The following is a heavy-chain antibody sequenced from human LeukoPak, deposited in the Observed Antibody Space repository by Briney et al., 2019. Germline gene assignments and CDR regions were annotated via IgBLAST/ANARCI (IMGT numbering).Heavy chain of an antibody. D-gene: IGHD5-12*01. CDR1: GLTYRSYS. J-gene: IGHJ6*03. CDR3: ARDEIVATTNANYYYYMDV. CDR2: ISSSSSTI. Sequence: GGSLRRSCAASGLTYRSYSMNWVRQAPGKGLEGVSYISSSSSTIFYADSVKGRFTISRDNAMNSLYLQMNSLRAEDTAVYYCARDEIVATTNANYYYYMDVWGKGTTVTISS. V-gene: IGHV3-48*01.